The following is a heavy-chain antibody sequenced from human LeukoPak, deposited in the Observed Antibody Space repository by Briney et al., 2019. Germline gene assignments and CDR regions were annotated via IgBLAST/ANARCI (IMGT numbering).Heavy chain of an antibody. J-gene: IGHJ4*02. CDR1: GFTFSSYA. D-gene: IGHD7-27*01. CDR3: ARVWAWGSGNYFDN. Sequence: GGSLRLSCAASGFTFSSYALSWVRQAPGKGLEWVSVISGSGGTTHYADSVKGRFTISRDNAKNSLYLQMNSLRVEDTALYYCARVWAWGSGNYFDNWGQGTLVTVSS. V-gene: IGHV3-23*01. CDR2: ISGSGGTT.